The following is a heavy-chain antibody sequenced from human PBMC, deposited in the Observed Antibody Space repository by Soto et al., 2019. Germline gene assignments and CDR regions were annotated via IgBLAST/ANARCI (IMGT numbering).Heavy chain of an antibody. CDR2: INHSGST. J-gene: IGHJ4*02. V-gene: IGHV4-34*01. CDR3: ASRMVRGVRLDY. D-gene: IGHD3-10*01. Sequence: SGTLSLTCAVYGGSFSGYYWSWIRQPPGKGLEWIGEINHSGSTNYNPSLKSRVTISVDTSKNQFSLKLSSVTAADTAVYYCASRMVRGVRLDYWGQGTLVPVSS. CDR1: GGSFSGYY.